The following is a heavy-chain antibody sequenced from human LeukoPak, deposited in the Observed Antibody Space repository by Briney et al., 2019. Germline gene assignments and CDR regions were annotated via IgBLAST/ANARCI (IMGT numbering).Heavy chain of an antibody. CDR3: TRGTREIIVIITKYYVDY. D-gene: IGHD3-22*01. V-gene: IGHV1-18*01. CDR1: GYTFTNCG. Sequence: ASVKVSCKASGYTFTNCGIIWVRQARGQGLEWMGWISTDNGNTNYVQKLQGRVTMTRNTSISTAYMELSSLRSEDTAVYYCTRGTREIIVIITKYYVDYWGQGTLVTVSS. J-gene: IGHJ4*02. CDR2: ISTDNGNT.